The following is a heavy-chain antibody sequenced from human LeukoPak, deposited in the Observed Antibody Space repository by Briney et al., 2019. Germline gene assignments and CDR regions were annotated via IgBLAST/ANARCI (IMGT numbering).Heavy chain of an antibody. CDR1: GGSISSYY. CDR2: IYTSGST. Sequence: SETLSLTCTVSGGSISSYYWSWIRQPAGKGLEWIGRIYTSGSTNYNPSLKSRVTISVDTSKNQFSLKLSSVTAADTAVYYCARGEGPRYCTNGVCVPYNWFDPWGQGTLVTVSS. V-gene: IGHV4-4*07. D-gene: IGHD2-8*01. J-gene: IGHJ5*02. CDR3: ARGEGPRYCTNGVCVPYNWFDP.